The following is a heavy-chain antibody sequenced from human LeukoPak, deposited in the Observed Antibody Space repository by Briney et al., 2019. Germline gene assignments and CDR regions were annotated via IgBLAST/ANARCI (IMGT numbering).Heavy chain of an antibody. Sequence: PSETLSLTCAVSGAVISSGGYSWSWIRQPPGKGLEWIGNIYYDGNTHYNPSLKSPFNITMDTSKNQFSLKLSSVTAADTAVYYCARQGYYYGSGSVYMDVWGKGTTVTISS. V-gene: IGHV4-30-4*07. CDR2: IYYDGNT. D-gene: IGHD3-10*01. J-gene: IGHJ6*03. CDR1: GAVISSGGYS. CDR3: ARQGYYYGSGSVYMDV.